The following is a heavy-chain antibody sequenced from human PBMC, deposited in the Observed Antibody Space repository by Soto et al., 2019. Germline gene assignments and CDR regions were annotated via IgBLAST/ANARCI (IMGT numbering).Heavy chain of an antibody. CDR2: IYYSGST. J-gene: IGHJ4*02. V-gene: IGHV4-31*03. Sequence: QVQLQESGPGLVKPSQTLSLTCTVSGGSISSGGYYWSWIRQHPGKGLEWIGYIYYSGSTYYNPSLKSRVTISVDTSKNQFSLKLSSVTAADTAVYYCARSITIFGVVTLFDYWGQGTLVTVSS. CDR3: ARSITIFGVVTLFDY. CDR1: GGSISSGGYY. D-gene: IGHD3-3*01.